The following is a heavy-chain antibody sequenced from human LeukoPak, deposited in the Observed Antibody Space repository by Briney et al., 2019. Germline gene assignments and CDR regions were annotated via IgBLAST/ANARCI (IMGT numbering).Heavy chain of an antibody. J-gene: IGHJ1*01. CDR1: GGSISSGSYY. CDR2: IYYSGST. V-gene: IGHV4-39*07. CDR3: ARGGGSSWYSSPNFQH. D-gene: IGHD6-13*01. Sequence: SETLSLTCTVSGGSISSGSYYWGWIRQPPGKGLEWIGSIYYSGSTYYNPSLKSRVTISVDTSKNQFSLKLSSVTAADTAVYYCARGGGSSWYSSPNFQHWGQGTLVTVSS.